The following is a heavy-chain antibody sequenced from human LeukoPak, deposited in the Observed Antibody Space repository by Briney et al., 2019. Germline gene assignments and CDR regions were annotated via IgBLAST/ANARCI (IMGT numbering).Heavy chain of an antibody. Sequence: ASVKVSCKASGYTFTGYYMHWVRQAPGQGLEWMGWINPNRGDTTYAQTFQDRVTMTRDTSISTAHMELSGLRSDDTAFYYCARRLMDSDDGYDVWGQGTMVTVSS. J-gene: IGHJ3*01. CDR3: ARRLMDSDDGYDV. D-gene: IGHD2-8*01. CDR2: INPNRGDT. CDR1: GYTFTGYY. V-gene: IGHV1-2*02.